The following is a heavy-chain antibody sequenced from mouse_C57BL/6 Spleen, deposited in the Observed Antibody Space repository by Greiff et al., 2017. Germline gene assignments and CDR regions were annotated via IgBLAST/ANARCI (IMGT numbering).Heavy chain of an antibody. V-gene: IGHV10-1*01. J-gene: IGHJ4*01. CDR3: VRPDGYLGDYAMDY. CDR2: IRSKSNNYAT. CDR1: GFSFNTYA. Sequence: GGGLVQPKGSLKLSCAASGFSFNTYAMNWVRQAPGKGLEWVARIRSKSNNYATYYADSVKDRFTISRDDSESMLYLQMNNLKTEDTAMYYCVRPDGYLGDYAMDYWGQGTSVTVSS. D-gene: IGHD2-3*01.